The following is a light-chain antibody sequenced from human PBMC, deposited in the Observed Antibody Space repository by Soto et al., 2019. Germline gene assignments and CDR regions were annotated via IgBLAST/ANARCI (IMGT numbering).Light chain of an antibody. V-gene: IGKV1-39*01. J-gene: IGKJ1*01. CDR2: AAS. Sequence: DLQMTQSPSSLSASVGDRVTITCRASRSISSYLNWYQQKPGKAPKVLIYAASSLQSGVPSRFSGSGSGTDFTLTISSLQPEDSATYYCQQSYSIPWTFGQGTKVEIK. CDR1: RSISSY. CDR3: QQSYSIPWT.